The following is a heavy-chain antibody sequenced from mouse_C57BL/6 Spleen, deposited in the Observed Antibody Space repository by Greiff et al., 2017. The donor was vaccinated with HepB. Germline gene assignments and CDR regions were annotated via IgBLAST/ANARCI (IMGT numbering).Heavy chain of an antibody. CDR2: IDPSDSYT. CDR1: GYTFTSYW. Sequence: QVQLQQPGAELVMPGASVKLSCKASGYTFTSYWMHGVKQRPGQGLEWIGEIDPSDSYTNYNQKFKGKSTLTVDKSSSTADMQLSSLTSEDSAVYYCVSRDYWGQGTTLTVSS. J-gene: IGHJ2*01. CDR3: VSRDY. D-gene: IGHD3-3*01. V-gene: IGHV1-69*01.